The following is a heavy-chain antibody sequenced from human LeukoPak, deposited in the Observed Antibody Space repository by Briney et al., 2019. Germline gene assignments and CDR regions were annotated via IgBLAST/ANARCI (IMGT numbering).Heavy chain of an antibody. CDR2: INTNTGNP. D-gene: IGHD5-18*01. J-gene: IGHJ5*02. V-gene: IGHV7-4-1*02. CDR3: ARAGRGYSYGWLDNWFDP. CDR1: GYTFTSYY. Sequence: ASVKVSCKASGYTFTSYYMHWVRQAPGQGLEWMGWINTNTGNPTYAQGFTGRFVFSLDTSVSTAYLQISSLKAEDTAVYYCARAGRGYSYGWLDNWFDPWGQGTLVTVSS.